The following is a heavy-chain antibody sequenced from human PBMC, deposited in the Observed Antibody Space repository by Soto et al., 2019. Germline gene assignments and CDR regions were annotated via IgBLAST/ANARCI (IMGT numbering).Heavy chain of an antibody. CDR1: GFTFSDYY. V-gene: IGHV3-11*01. CDR2: ISSSGSTI. D-gene: IGHD3-16*02. J-gene: IGHJ4*02. CDR3: TRGPYDYVWGSDPPHFDY. Sequence: GGSLRLSCAASGFTFSDYYMSWIRQAPGKGLEWVSYISSSGSTIYYADSVKGRFTISRDNAKNSLYLQMNSLRAEDTAVYYCTRGPYDYVWGSDPPHFDYWGQGTLVTVSS.